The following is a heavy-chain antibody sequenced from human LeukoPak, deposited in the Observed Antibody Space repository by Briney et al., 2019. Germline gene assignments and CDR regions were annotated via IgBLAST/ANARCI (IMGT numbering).Heavy chain of an antibody. Sequence: PSETLSLTCTVSGGSISPYYWSWIRQPPGKGLEWIGYIFYSGSTNYNPSLKSRVTTSVDTPKNQLSLKLSSVTAADTAVYYCARHISAASRFDYWGQGSLVTVS. CDR1: GGSISPYY. CDR3: ARHISAASRFDY. CDR2: IFYSGST. J-gene: IGHJ4*02. D-gene: IGHD6-13*01. V-gene: IGHV4-59*08.